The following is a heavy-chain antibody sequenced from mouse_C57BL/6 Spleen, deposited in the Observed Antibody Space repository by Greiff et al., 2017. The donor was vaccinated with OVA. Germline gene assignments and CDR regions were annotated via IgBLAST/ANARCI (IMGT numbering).Heavy chain of an antibody. J-gene: IGHJ4*01. CDR2: INPSNGGT. CDR1: GYTFTSYW. Sequence: QVQLQQPGTELVKPGASVKLSCKASGYTFTSYWMHWVKQRPGQGLEWIGNINPSNGGTKYNEKFKSKATLTVDKSSSTAYMQLSSLTSEDSAVYYCARGGAYYSNYDYWGQGTSVTVSS. CDR3: ARGGAYYSNYDY. D-gene: IGHD2-5*01. V-gene: IGHV1-53*01.